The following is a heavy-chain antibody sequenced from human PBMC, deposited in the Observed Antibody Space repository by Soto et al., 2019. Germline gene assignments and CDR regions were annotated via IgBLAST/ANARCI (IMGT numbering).Heavy chain of an antibody. CDR1: GFTFSSYA. D-gene: IGHD2-2*01. J-gene: IGHJ6*02. CDR2: ISGSGGST. V-gene: IGHV3-23*01. CDR3: AKGGACSSTSCYRGGAYYYYGMDV. Sequence: EVQLLESGGRLVQPGGSLRLSCAASGFTFSSYAMSWVRQAPGKGLEWVSAISGSGGSTYYADSVKGRFTISRDNSKNTLYLQMNSLRAEDTAVYYCAKGGACSSTSCYRGGAYYYYGMDVWGQGTTVTVSS.